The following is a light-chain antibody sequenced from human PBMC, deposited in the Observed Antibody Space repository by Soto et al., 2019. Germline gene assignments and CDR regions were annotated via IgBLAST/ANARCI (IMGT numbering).Light chain of an antibody. V-gene: IGLV1-40*01. CDR3: QSYDSSLSGSCV. Sequence: QSVLTQPPSVSGAPGQGVTISCTGSSSNIGAGYDVHWYQQLPGTAPKLLIYGNSNRPSGVPDRFSGSKSGTSVSLATTGLQAEDEADYYCQSYDSSLSGSCVFGTGTKVTVL. CDR1: SSNIGAGYD. CDR2: GNS. J-gene: IGLJ1*01.